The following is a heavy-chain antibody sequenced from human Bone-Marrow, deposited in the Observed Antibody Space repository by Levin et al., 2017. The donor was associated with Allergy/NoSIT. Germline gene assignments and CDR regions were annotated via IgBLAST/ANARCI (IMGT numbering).Heavy chain of an antibody. J-gene: IGHJ5*02. V-gene: IGHV4-4*02. CDR2: VSFGGET. CDR3: ARSVWAVAGA. D-gene: IGHD6-19*01. CDR1: GGSLTAGYW. Sequence: SQTLSLTCTVSGGSLTAGYWWTWLRQSPEKGLEWIGQVSFGGETNYNPSLESRVTMSVDHSKNQFSLILNSMTAADTAIYYCARSVWAVAGAWGQGTLVTVSS.